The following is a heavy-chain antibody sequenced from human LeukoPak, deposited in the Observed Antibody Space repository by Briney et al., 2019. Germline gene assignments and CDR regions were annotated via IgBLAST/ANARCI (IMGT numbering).Heavy chain of an antibody. CDR2: INTNTGNP. CDR1: GYTFTSYA. J-gene: IGHJ5*02. CDR3: ARGPPRGSGWYESWFDP. D-gene: IGHD6-19*01. V-gene: IGHV7-4-1*02. Sequence: ASVEVSCKASGYTFTSYAMNWVRQAPGQGLEWMGWINTNTGNPTYAQGFTGRFVFSLDNSVSTAYLQISSPKAEDTAVYYCARGPPRGSGWYESWFDPWGQGTLVTVSS.